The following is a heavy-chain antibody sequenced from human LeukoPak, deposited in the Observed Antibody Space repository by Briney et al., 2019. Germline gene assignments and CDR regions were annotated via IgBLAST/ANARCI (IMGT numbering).Heavy chain of an antibody. V-gene: IGHV3-30*18. CDR2: ISYDGSNK. CDR1: GFTFSSYG. Sequence: PGGSLRLSCAASGFTFSSYGMHWVRQAPGKGLEWVAVISYDGSNKYYADSVKGRFTISRDNSKNTLYLQMNSLRAEDTAVYYCAKDRTTVTTSYWGQGTLVTVSS. J-gene: IGHJ4*02. D-gene: IGHD4-17*01. CDR3: AKDRTTVTTSY.